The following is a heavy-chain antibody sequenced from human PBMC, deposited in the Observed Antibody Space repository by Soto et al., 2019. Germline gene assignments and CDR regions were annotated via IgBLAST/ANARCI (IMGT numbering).Heavy chain of an antibody. V-gene: IGHV1-18*01. CDR2: ISGHNGHA. CDR3: ARYQPYSTGYYYFDQ. CDR1: GYNFTTYG. D-gene: IGHD6-19*01. J-gene: IGHJ4*02. Sequence: QVQLVQSGAEVKKPGASVKVSCKTSGYNFTTYGVSWVRQAPGQGLEWMGWISGHNGHANYAQTFQGRVTMTTDTSTTPAYMELRSLSSDDTAVYYCARYQPYSTGYYYFDQWGQGTLAIVTS.